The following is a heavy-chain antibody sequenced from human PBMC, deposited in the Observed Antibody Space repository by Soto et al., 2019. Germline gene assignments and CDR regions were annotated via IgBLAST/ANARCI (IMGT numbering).Heavy chain of an antibody. CDR1: GFTFTIQP. V-gene: IGHV3-23*01. CDR2: ISNSGSLT. J-gene: IGHJ4*02. D-gene: IGHD1-1*01. Sequence: EGSLRLSLAASGFTFTIQPRSWVPQAPGKGLEWVAGISNSGSLTYYADSVKGRFTISRDNSKNTLYLQMDSLRAEDTAVYFCVKDQRALEGNYDYQGPVTMGSVSS. CDR3: VKDQRALEGNYDY.